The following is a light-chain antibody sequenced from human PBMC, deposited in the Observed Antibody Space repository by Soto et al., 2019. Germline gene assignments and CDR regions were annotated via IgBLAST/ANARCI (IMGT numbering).Light chain of an antibody. J-gene: IGKJ1*01. CDR1: QIIDNW. Sequence: DIQMTQSPSTLSASVRDRVTITCRVSQIIDNWLAWYQQKPGKVPNLLIYKASTLQSGVPSRFRGSGSGTEFTLTISTLHPDDFATYYCQQYKNYRTFGPGTKVDIK. CDR2: KAS. V-gene: IGKV1-5*03. CDR3: QQYKNYRT.